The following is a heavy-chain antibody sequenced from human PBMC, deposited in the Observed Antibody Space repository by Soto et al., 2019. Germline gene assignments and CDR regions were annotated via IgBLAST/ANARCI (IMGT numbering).Heavy chain of an antibody. CDR2: MNPNSGNT. Sequence: SASITGSCTAAGSTLTIYDSNGRRQATGQGLEWMGWMNPNSGNTGYAQKFQGRVTMTRDTSTSTVYMELSSLRSEDTAVYYCATNRVATTENYYYYYGMDVWGQGTTVTVSS. CDR1: GSTLTIYD. D-gene: IGHD5-12*01. J-gene: IGHJ6*02. V-gene: IGHV1-8*01. CDR3: ATNRVATTENYYYYYGMDV.